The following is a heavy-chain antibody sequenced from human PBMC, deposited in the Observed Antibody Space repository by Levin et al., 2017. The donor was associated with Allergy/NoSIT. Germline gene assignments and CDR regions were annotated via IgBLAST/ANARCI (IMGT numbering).Heavy chain of an antibody. CDR2: ISGRGGNT. CDR1: GFNFSTYA. Sequence: SCAASGFNFSTYAMTWVRQAPGKGLEWVSAISGRGGNTYYADSVKGRVTISRDNSKNTVYLQMNSLRADDTAVYYCAKTPYSSGWSLDYWGQGTVVTVSS. D-gene: IGHD6-19*01. J-gene: IGHJ4*02. V-gene: IGHV3-23*01. CDR3: AKTPYSSGWSLDY.